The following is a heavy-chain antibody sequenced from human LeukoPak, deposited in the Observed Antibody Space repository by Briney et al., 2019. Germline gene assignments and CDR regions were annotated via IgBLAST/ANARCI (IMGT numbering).Heavy chain of an antibody. CDR1: GFTFSSYA. V-gene: IGHV3-23*01. J-gene: IGHJ4*02. D-gene: IGHD5-24*01. CDR3: AKKGYGYNPAPLDY. Sequence: PGGSLRLSCAASGFTFSSYAMNWVRQAPGKGLEWVSAISGSGGSTYYADSVKGRFTISRDNSKNTLYLQMNSLRAEDTAVYYCAKKGYGYNPAPLDYWGQGTLVTVSS. CDR2: ISGSGGST.